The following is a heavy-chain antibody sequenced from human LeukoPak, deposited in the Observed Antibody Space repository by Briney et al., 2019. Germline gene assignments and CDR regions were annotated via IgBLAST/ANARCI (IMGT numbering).Heavy chain of an antibody. D-gene: IGHD3-10*01. V-gene: IGHV4-4*07. Sequence: SETLSLTCTVSGGSISSYYWSWIRQPAGKGLEWIGRIYTSGSTNYNPSLKSRVTMSVDTSKNQFSLKLSSVTAEDTAVYYCARLKRRSGSYYTVDWFDPWGQGTLVTVSS. CDR1: GGSISSYY. J-gene: IGHJ5*02. CDR3: ARLKRRSGSYYTVDWFDP. CDR2: IYTSGST.